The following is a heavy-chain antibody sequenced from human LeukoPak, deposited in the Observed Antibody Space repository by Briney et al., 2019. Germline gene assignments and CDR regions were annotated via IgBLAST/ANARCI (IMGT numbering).Heavy chain of an antibody. CDR3: AKDAAIAAATIPEYWFDP. Sequence: NPGGSLRLSCAASGFTFSSYSMNWVRQAPGKGLEWVSSISSSSSYIYYADSVKGRFTISRDNSKNTLYLQMNSLRAEDTAVYYCAKDAAIAAATIPEYWFDPWGQGTLVTVSS. D-gene: IGHD6-13*01. V-gene: IGHV3-21*01. CDR2: ISSSSSYI. CDR1: GFTFSSYS. J-gene: IGHJ5*02.